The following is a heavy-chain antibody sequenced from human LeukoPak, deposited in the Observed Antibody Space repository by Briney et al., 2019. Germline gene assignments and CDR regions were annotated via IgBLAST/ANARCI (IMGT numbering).Heavy chain of an antibody. Sequence: KTGGSLRLSCAASGFSFNDYYMCWIRQAPGKGLEWVSYISSSSTYTSYADSVKGRFTISRDNAKNSLYLDMNSLRAEDTARYYCARDLALYDNGAYVPYYFDLWGQGTLVTVSS. J-gene: IGHJ4*02. CDR3: ARDLALYDNGAYVPYYFDL. V-gene: IGHV3-11*06. D-gene: IGHD4-17*01. CDR2: ISSSSTYT. CDR1: GFSFNDYY.